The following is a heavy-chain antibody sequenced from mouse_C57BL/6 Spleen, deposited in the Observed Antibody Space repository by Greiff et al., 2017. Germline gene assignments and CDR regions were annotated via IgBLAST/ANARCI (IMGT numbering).Heavy chain of an antibody. CDR3: TTGYYGYDLWYFDY. D-gene: IGHD2-2*01. CDR2: IDPEDGDT. V-gene: IGHV14-1*01. Sequence: VQLQQSGAELVRPGASVKLSCTASGFNIKDYYMHWVKQRPEQGLEWIGRIDPEDGDTEYAPKFQGKATMTADTYSNTAYLQLSSLTDENTAVYYGTTGYYGYDLWYFDYWGQGTTLTVSS. CDR1: GFNIKDYY. J-gene: IGHJ2*01.